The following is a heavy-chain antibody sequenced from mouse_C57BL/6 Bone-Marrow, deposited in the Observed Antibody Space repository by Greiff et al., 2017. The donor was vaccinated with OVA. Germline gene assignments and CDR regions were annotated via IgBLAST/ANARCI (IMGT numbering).Heavy chain of an antibody. Sequence: LQGVESGPELVKPGASVKLSCKASGYTFTSYDINWVKQRPGQGLEWIGWIYPRDGSTKYNEKFKGKATLTVDTSSSTAYMELHSLTSEDSAVYFCARRTAQATDYAMDYWGQGTSVTVSS. V-gene: IGHV1-85*01. CDR1: GYTFTSYD. CDR2: IYPRDGST. CDR3: ARRTAQATDYAMDY. D-gene: IGHD3-2*02. J-gene: IGHJ4*01.